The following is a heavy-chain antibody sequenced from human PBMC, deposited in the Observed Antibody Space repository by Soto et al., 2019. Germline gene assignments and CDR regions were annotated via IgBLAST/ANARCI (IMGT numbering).Heavy chain of an antibody. J-gene: IGHJ4*02. D-gene: IGHD6-19*01. CDR2: TYYRSNWRH. Sequence: SPTLSLTCAISVDSVSSNTAAWNCIRSSPSRGLEWLGRTYYRSNWRHDYAVSVKSRITVNPDTSKNPFSLQLNSVTPDDTAVYYCARGVAGSGFDLWGQGTLVTVSS. V-gene: IGHV6-1*01. CDR1: VDSVSSNTAA. CDR3: ARGVAGSGFDL.